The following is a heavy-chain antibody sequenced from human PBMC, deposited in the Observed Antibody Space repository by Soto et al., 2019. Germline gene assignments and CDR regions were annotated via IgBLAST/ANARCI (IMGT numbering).Heavy chain of an antibody. CDR3: ARSRFP. D-gene: IGHD2-2*01. Sequence: QVQLQESGPGLVKPSQTLSLTCTVSGGSIRSCGYYWSWIRQHPGQGLEWIGYIYYIGSTYYNPSLKSRVTMSLDTSKNQFSLMLSSVTAADTAVYDCARSRFPWGQGTLVTVSS. V-gene: IGHV4-31*03. CDR1: GGSIRSCGYY. J-gene: IGHJ5*02. CDR2: IYYIGST.